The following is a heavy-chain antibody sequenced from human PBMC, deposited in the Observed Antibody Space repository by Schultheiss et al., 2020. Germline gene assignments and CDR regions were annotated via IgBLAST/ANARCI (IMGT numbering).Heavy chain of an antibody. CDR1: GFKFVDSP. J-gene: IGHJ4*02. CDR2: IRSRAKVNAT. D-gene: IGHD3-16*01. CDR3: SSQIGVSPFDY. V-gene: IGHV3-73*01. Sequence: GESLKISCTMSGFKFVDSPIHWVRQASGKGLEWVGRIRSRAKVNATSYAESVKGRFIISRDDSKNTAYLQMNSLKREDTAVYYCSSQIGVSPFDYWGQGTPVTVSS.